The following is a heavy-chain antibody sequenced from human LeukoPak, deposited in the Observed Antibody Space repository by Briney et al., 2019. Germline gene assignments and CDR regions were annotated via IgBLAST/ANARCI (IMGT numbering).Heavy chain of an antibody. V-gene: IGHV4-34*01. J-gene: IGHJ6*03. Sequence: SETLSLTCAVYGGSFSGYYWSWIRQPPGKGLEWVGEINHSGSTNYNPSLKSRITISVDTSKNQFSLKLSSVTAADTAVYYCARALVLRYSVGAFYYYTDVWGKGTTVTVSS. CDR1: GGSFSGYY. CDR3: ARALVLRYSVGAFYYYTDV. D-gene: IGHD3-9*01. CDR2: INHSGST.